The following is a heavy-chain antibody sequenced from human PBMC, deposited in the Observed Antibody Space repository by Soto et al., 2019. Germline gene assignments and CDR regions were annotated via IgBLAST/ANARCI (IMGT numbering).Heavy chain of an antibody. V-gene: IGHV1-18*01. CDR1: GYTFTHYG. J-gene: IGHJ4*02. D-gene: IGHD5-12*01. Sequence: QVQLVQSGAEVKKPGASVKVSCKASGYTFTHYGISWVRQAPGQGLEGMGWITGYNGNTYYAQKLQGRVTMTTDTSTSTAYMELRSLSSDNTDVYFCARDDGRRRYDRFDYWGQGTLVTVSS. CDR2: ITGYNGNT. CDR3: ARDDGRRRYDRFDY.